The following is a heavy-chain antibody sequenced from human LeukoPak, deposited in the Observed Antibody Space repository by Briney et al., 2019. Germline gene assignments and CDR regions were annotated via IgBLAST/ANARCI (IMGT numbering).Heavy chain of an antibody. Sequence: SETLSLTCTVSGGSISSSSYYWGWIRQPPGKGLEWIGSIYYSGSTYYNPSLKSRVTISVDTSKNQFSLKLSSVTAADTAVYYCARDYYDSSGYYRRYYYYYMDVWGKGTTVTVSS. V-gene: IGHV4-39*07. J-gene: IGHJ6*03. D-gene: IGHD3-22*01. CDR3: ARDYYDSSGYYRRYYYYYMDV. CDR1: GGSISSSSYY. CDR2: IYYSGST.